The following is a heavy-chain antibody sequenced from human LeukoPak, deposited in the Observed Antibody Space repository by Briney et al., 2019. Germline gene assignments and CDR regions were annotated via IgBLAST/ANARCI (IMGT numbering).Heavy chain of an antibody. CDR2: INAGNGNT. D-gene: IGHD3-22*01. J-gene: IGHJ4*02. CDR1: GYTFTSYA. Sequence: VASVKVSCKASGYTFTSYAMHWVRQAPGQRLEWMGWINAGNGNTKYSQKFQGRVTITRDTSASTAYMDLSSLRSEDTAVYYCARHDSSGYHPDYWGQGTLVTVSS. V-gene: IGHV1-3*01. CDR3: ARHDSSGYHPDY.